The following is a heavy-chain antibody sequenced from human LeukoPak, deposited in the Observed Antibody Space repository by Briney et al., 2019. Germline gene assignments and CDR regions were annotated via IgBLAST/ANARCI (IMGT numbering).Heavy chain of an antibody. CDR3: ARDSCGSPSCFDY. D-gene: IGHD2-2*01. CDR1: GFTFSSYG. J-gene: IGHJ4*02. V-gene: IGHV3-33*01. Sequence: PGGSLRVSCTASGFTFSSYGMHWVRQAPGRGLEWVAAIQYDGSIEYYADSVKGRFTISRDQSKNTLFLQVNSLRAEDTAVYYCARDSCGSPSCFDYWGQGTLVTVSS. CDR2: IQYDGSIE.